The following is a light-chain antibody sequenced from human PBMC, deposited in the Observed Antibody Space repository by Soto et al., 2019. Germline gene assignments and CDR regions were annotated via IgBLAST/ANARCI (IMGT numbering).Light chain of an antibody. CDR2: EVN. V-gene: IGLV2-8*01. CDR1: SSDVGGYNY. Sequence: QSALTQPPSASGSPGQSVTISCSGTSSDVGGYNYVSWYQQHPGKAPKLMIYEVNKRPSGVPDRFSDSKSGNTASLTVSGLQAEDEADYYCSSYAGSNKVFGGGTKLTVL. J-gene: IGLJ3*02. CDR3: SSYAGSNKV.